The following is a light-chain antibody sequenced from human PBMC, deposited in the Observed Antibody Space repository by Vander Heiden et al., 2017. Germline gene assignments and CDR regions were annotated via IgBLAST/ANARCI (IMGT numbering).Light chain of an antibody. J-gene: IGKJ1*01. CDR1: QSVSSY. CDR2: DAS. Sequence: DIVLTQSPATLSLSPGERATLSCRASQSVSSYLAWYQQKPGQAPRLLIYDASNRATGIPARFSGSGSGTDLTLTISSLEPEDFAVYYCQQGSNWTFGQGTKVEIK. CDR3: QQGSNWT. V-gene: IGKV3-11*01.